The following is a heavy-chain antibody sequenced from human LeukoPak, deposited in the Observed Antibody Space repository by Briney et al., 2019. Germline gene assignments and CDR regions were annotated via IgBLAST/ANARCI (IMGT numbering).Heavy chain of an antibody. CDR1: GGSISSSSYY. V-gene: IGHV4-39*01. J-gene: IGHJ4*02. Sequence: PSETLSLTCTVSGGSISSSSYYWGWIRQPPGKGLEWIGSIYYSGSTYYNPSLKSRVTISVDTSKNQFSLKLSSVTAADTAVYYCARLPTYYYGPGSYYIGYWGQGTLVTVSS. CDR3: ARLPTYYYGPGSYYIGY. D-gene: IGHD3-10*01. CDR2: IYYSGST.